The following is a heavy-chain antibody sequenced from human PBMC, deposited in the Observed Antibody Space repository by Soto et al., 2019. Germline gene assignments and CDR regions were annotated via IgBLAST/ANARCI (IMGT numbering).Heavy chain of an antibody. V-gene: IGHV3-74*01. D-gene: IGHD2-21*01. CDR1: GFTFSNYW. CDR2: VKSDGSST. Sequence: PGGSLRLSCVGSGFTFSNYWMHWVRQAPGKGLEWVSRVKSDGSSTSYADSVKGRFTISRDNSKNTLYLQMNSLRAEDTAVYYCARGWGPYCGGAVGYWGQGTLVTVSS. CDR3: ARGWGPYCGGAVGY. J-gene: IGHJ4*02.